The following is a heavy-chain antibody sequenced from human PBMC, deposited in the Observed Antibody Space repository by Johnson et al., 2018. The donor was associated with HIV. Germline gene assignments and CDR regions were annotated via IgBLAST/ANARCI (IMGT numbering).Heavy chain of an antibody. CDR3: ARDFGLGELSYETVDAFDF. D-gene: IGHD3-16*02. CDR2: INWNGGST. V-gene: IGHV3-20*04. J-gene: IGHJ3*01. CDR1: GFTFHDYG. Sequence: VQLVESGGGVVRPGGSLRLSCAASGFTFHDYGMTWVRQAPGKGLEWVSGINWNGGSTGYADSVKGRFTISRDNSKDTLYLQMNNLTTEDTAVYSCARDFGLGELSYETVDAFDFWGPGTLVTVSS.